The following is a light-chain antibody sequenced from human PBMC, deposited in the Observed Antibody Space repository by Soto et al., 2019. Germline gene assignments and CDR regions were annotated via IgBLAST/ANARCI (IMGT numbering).Light chain of an antibody. CDR2: GAS. Sequence: EIVLTQSPGTLSLSPGERATLSCRASQSVSSSYLAWYQQKPGQAPRPLIYGASSRAIGITDRFSGSGSGTDFTLTIGRLEPEAFEVSYCQRYGSSPWTFGQGNKVEIK. CDR1: QSVSSSY. V-gene: IGKV3-20*01. J-gene: IGKJ1*01. CDR3: QRYGSSPWT.